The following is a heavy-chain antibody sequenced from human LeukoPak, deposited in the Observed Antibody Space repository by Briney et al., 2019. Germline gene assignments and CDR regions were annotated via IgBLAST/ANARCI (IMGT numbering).Heavy chain of an antibody. CDR2: INHSGST. D-gene: IGHD3-16*01. CDR3: ARVFTGGGGLID. J-gene: IGHJ4*02. Sequence: KPGGSLRLSCAASGFTFSDYYMSWIRQPPGEGLEWIGEINHSGSTNYNPSLKSRVTISVDTSKNQFSLKLSSVTAADTAVYYCARVFTGGGGLIDWGQGTLVTVSS. V-gene: IGHV4-34*01. CDR1: GFTFSDYY.